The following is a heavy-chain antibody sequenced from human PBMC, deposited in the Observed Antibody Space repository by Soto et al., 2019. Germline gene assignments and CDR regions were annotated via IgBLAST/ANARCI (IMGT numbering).Heavy chain of an antibody. Sequence: QVQLVQSGAEAKKPGASVKVSCKASGYTFTSYGISWVRQAPGQGLEWMGWISAYNGNTNYAQKLQGRVTMTTDTSTSTAYMELRSLRSDDTAVYYCARETNFWSGYYYYYYGMDVWGQGTTVTVSS. J-gene: IGHJ6*02. CDR1: GYTFTSYG. CDR3: ARETNFWSGYYYYYYGMDV. D-gene: IGHD3-3*01. CDR2: ISAYNGNT. V-gene: IGHV1-18*01.